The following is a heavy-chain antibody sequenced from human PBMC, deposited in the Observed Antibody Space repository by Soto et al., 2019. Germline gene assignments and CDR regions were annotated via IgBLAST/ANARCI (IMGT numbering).Heavy chain of an antibody. V-gene: IGHV3-23*01. CDR3: ATESFDY. CDR2: ISGSGGNT. CDR1: GFTFSSYA. J-gene: IGHJ4*02. Sequence: EVQLLESGGGLVQPGKSLRLSCAASGFTFSSYAMNWVRQAPGKGLEWVSVISGSGGNTNYADSVKGRFTISRDNSKNTVFLQMNSLISEDTALYYCATESFDYWGQGTLVTVSS.